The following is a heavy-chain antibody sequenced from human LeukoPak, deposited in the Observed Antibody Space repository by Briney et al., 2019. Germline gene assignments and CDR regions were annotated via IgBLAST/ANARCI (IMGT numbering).Heavy chain of an antibody. Sequence: GASVKVSCKASGYTFIDYFILWVRQAPGEGLEGMGWINPNSGGTNYAQKFQGSVTMTRDTSISTAYMELTRLNSDDTAVYYCAKNMGYGDYWYLDLWGRGTLVTVSS. J-gene: IGHJ2*01. CDR2: INPNSGGT. V-gene: IGHV1-2*02. D-gene: IGHD4-17*01. CDR1: GYTFIDYF. CDR3: AKNMGYGDYWYLDL.